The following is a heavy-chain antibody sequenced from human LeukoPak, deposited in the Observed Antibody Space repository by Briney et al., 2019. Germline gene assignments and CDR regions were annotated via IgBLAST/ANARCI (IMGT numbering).Heavy chain of an antibody. CDR2: IIPIFGTA. J-gene: IGHJ4*02. Sequence: SVKVSCKASGGTFSSYAISWVRQAPGQGLEWMGGIIPIFGTANYAQKFQGRVTITTDESTSTAYMELSSLRSEDTAVYYCAASMVRGVIITYNFDYWGQGTLVTVSS. D-gene: IGHD3-10*01. V-gene: IGHV1-69*05. CDR1: GGTFSSYA. CDR3: AASMVRGVIITYNFDY.